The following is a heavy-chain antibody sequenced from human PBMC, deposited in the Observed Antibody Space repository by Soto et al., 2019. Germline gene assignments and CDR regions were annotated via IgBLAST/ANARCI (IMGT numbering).Heavy chain of an antibody. D-gene: IGHD4-17*01. CDR1: GGSISSSSYY. V-gene: IGHV4-39*01. J-gene: IGHJ4*02. CDR3: ARHLVGYGDHFDY. CDR2: IYYSGST. Sequence: PSETLSLTCTVSGGSISSSSYYWGWIRQPPGKGLEWIGSIYYSGSTYYNPSLKSRVTISVDTSKNQFSLKLSSVTAADTAVYYCARHLVGYGDHFDYWGQGTLVTVSS.